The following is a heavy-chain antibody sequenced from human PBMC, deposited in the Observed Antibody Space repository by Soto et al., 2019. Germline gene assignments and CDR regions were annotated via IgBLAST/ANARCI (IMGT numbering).Heavy chain of an antibody. CDR1: GYTFTSYG. D-gene: IGHD1-26*01. V-gene: IGHV1-3*01. CDR2: INAGNGNT. CDR3: ARGLGLYYFDY. Sequence: QVQLVQSGAEVKKPGASVKVSCKASGYTFTSYGMHWVRQAPAQRLEWMGWINAGNGNTKYTQKFPGRVTITRDTSARTAYMELSSLRSEDTAVYYCARGLGLYYFDYWGQGTLVTVSS. J-gene: IGHJ4*02.